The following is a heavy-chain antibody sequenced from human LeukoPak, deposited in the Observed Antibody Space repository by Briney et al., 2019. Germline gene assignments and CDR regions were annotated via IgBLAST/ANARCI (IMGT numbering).Heavy chain of an antibody. Sequence: GGSLRLSCAASGFTLSDYYMSWIRQAPGKGLEWVSHISSPGTTTLYADSVKGRFTISRDNAKNSLHLQMNTLRADDTAVYYCATGKVGPYYYYMDVWGKGTTVTVSS. D-gene: IGHD1-26*01. J-gene: IGHJ6*03. CDR3: ATGKVGPYYYYMDV. V-gene: IGHV3-11*04. CDR1: GFTLSDYY. CDR2: ISSPGTTT.